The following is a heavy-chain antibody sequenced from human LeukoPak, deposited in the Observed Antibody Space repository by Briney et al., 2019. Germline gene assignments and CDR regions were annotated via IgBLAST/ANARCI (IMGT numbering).Heavy chain of an antibody. Sequence: SVKVSCKASGGTFSSYAIRWVRQAPGQGLEWMGRIIPIFGTANYAQKFQGRVTITTDESTSTAYMELSSLRSEDTAVYYCASFNDYGDYGFDYWGQGTLVTVSS. CDR1: GGTFSSYA. CDR3: ASFNDYGDYGFDY. V-gene: IGHV1-69*05. D-gene: IGHD4-17*01. J-gene: IGHJ4*02. CDR2: IIPIFGTA.